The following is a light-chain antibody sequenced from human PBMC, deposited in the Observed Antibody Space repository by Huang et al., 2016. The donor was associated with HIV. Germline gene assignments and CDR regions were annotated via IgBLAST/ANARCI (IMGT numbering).Light chain of an antibody. CDR2: WAS. Sequence: DIVMTQSPDSLAVPLGERATISCKSSQSVLSSSNNKNYLAWYQQRPGQPPKLLIYWASTRESGLPDLFTGSGCGTDFTLTIGNLQAEDVAVYYCQQYYSAPLTFGGGTRVEIK. CDR3: QQYYSAPLT. CDR1: QSVLSSSNNKNY. J-gene: IGKJ4*01. V-gene: IGKV4-1*01.